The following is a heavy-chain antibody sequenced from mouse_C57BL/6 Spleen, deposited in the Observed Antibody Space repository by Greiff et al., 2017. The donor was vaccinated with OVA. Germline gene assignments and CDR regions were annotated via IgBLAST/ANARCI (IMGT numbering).Heavy chain of an antibody. J-gene: IGHJ2*01. D-gene: IGHD2-4*01. Sequence: EVQRVESGGGLVKPGGSLQLSCAASGFTFSDYGMHWVRQAPEKGLEWVAYISSGSSTIYYADTVKGRFTISRDNAKNTLFLQMTSLRSEDTAMYYCARDYVLYFDYWGQGTTLTVSS. CDR1: GFTFSDYG. CDR2: ISSGSSTI. CDR3: ARDYVLYFDY. V-gene: IGHV5-17*01.